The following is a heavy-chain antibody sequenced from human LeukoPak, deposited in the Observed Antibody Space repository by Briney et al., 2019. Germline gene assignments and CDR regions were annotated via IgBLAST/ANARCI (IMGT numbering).Heavy chain of an antibody. Sequence: SETLSLTCTVSGGSISSGGYYWSWIRQHPGRGLEWIGYIYYSGSTYYNPSLKSRVTISVDTSKNQFSLKLSSVTAADTAVYYCARAATLHYYYYGMDVWGQGTTVTVSS. D-gene: IGHD2-15*01. CDR1: GGSISSGGYY. CDR3: ARAATLHYYYYGMDV. J-gene: IGHJ6*02. V-gene: IGHV4-31*03. CDR2: IYYSGST.